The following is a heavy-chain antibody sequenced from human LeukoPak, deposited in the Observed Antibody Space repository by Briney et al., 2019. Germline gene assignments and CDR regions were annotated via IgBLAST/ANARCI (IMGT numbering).Heavy chain of an antibody. J-gene: IGHJ4*02. Sequence: ASVKVSCKASGYTFTDYFMHWVRQAPGQGLEWMGWINPNSGGTNFAQKFQGRVTMTRDTSISTAYMELSSLTSDDTAVYYCARDRVVTANGWGQGTLVTVSS. V-gene: IGHV1-2*02. CDR1: GYTFTDYF. D-gene: IGHD2-21*02. CDR2: INPNSGGT. CDR3: ARDRVVTANG.